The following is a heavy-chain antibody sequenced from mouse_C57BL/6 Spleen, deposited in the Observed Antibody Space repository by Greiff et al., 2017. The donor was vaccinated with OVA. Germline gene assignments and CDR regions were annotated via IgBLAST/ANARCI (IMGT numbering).Heavy chain of an antibody. D-gene: IGHD1-1*01. V-gene: IGHV5-12*01. Sequence: EVKLMESGGGLVQPGGSLKLSCAASGFTFSDYYMYWVRQTPEKRLEWVAYISNGGGSTYYPDTVKGRFTISRDNAKNTLYLQMSRLKSEDTAMYYCARRSYYGSSDAMDYWGQGTSDTVSS. CDR3: ARRSYYGSSDAMDY. J-gene: IGHJ4*01. CDR1: GFTFSDYY. CDR2: ISNGGGST.